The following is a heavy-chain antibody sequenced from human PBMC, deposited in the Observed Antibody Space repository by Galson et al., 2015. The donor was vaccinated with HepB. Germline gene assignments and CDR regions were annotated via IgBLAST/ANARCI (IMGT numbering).Heavy chain of an antibody. J-gene: IGHJ1*01. Sequence: SLRLSCAASGFIFSRYSMNWVRQAPGKGLEWVSSISSSTNYIYYTDSVKGRFTISRDNTKNSLYLQMNSLRAEDTAVYYCARDRPPGIATAGPFQHWGQGTLVTVSS. CDR2: ISSSTNYI. CDR1: GFIFSRYS. CDR3: ARDRPPGIATAGPFQH. V-gene: IGHV3-21*01. D-gene: IGHD6-13*01.